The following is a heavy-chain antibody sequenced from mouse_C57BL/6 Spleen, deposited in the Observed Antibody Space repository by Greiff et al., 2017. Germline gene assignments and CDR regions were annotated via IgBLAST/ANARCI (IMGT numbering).Heavy chain of an antibody. CDR3: ASPSIYYDYDAWYFDV. Sequence: QVQLQQPGAELVKPGASVKLSCKASGYTFTSYWMHWVKQRPGQGLEWIGMIHPNSGSTNYNEKFKSKATLTVDKSSSTAYMQLSSLTSEDSAVYYCASPSIYYDYDAWYFDVWGTGTTVTVSS. V-gene: IGHV1-64*01. D-gene: IGHD2-4*01. CDR1: GYTFTSYW. CDR2: IHPNSGST. J-gene: IGHJ1*03.